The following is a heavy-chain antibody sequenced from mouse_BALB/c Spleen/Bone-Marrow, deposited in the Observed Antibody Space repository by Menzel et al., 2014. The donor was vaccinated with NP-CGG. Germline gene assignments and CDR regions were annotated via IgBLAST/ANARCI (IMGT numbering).Heavy chain of an antibody. CDR3: TTLGRFAY. CDR2: INPSNGGT. Sequence: VQLQQSGAEPVKPGVSVKLSCKASGYTFTNYYMYWVKQRPGQDLEWIGEINPSNGGTNFNEKFKSKATLTVDKSSSTAYMQLSSLASEDSAVYYCTTLGRFAYWGQGTLVTVSA. CDR1: GYTFTNYY. J-gene: IGHJ3*01. D-gene: IGHD4-1*01. V-gene: IGHV1S81*02.